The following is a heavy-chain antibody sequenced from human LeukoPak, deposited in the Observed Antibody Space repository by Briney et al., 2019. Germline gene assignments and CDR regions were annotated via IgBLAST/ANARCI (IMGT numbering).Heavy chain of an antibody. Sequence: GGSLRLSCAASGFTFSSYAMSWVRQAPGKGLEWVSAISGSGGSTYHADSVKGRFTISRDNSKNTLYLQMNSLRAEDTAVYYCAQSPYYYDSSGRFWVYWGRGTLVTVSS. CDR2: ISGSGGST. CDR1: GFTFSSYA. D-gene: IGHD3-22*01. V-gene: IGHV3-23*01. CDR3: AQSPYYYDSSGRFWVY. J-gene: IGHJ4*02.